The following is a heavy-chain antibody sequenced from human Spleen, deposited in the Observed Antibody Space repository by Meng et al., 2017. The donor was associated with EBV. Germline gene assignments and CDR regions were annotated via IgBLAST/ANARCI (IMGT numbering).Heavy chain of an antibody. D-gene: IGHD5-12*01. V-gene: IGHV4-30-4*01. J-gene: IGHJ5*02. CDR3: ARDISPSGKGGSDP. Sequence: VQLQGRGPGLVKPSQTLSLTCAVSGNSISSGGYYWSWIRQPPGEGLEWIGYIYHSGNTYYNPSLESRATISVDTSRNQFSLNLNSVTAADTAVYYCARDISPSGKGGSDPWGQGTLVTVSS. CDR2: IYHSGNT. CDR1: GNSISSGGYY.